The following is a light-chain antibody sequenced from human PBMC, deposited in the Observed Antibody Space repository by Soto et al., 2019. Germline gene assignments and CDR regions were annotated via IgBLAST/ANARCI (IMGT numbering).Light chain of an antibody. V-gene: IGLV2-14*01. J-gene: IGLJ1*01. CDR3: SSYTSSSTLHV. CDR2: DVG. CDR1: SSDGGGYNY. Sequence: QYVVSQPSCVSVSLGQSITRSCTGTSSDGGGYNYVSWYQQHPGKAPKLMIYDVGNRPSGVSNRFSGSKSGNTASLTISRLQAEDEADYYCSSYTSSSTLHVFGTGTKVTVL.